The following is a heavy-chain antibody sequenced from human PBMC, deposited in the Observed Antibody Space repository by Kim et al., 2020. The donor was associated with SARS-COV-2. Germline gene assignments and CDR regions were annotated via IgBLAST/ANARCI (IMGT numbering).Heavy chain of an antibody. Sequence: GGSLRLSCEAFEFTFNSYWMNWVRQAPGKGPEWLANVNQDRREKHYVDSVKGRFTISRDNARNSLYLQMSSLRADDTAIYYCARDLGASGSLDFWGPGT. J-gene: IGHJ4*02. D-gene: IGHD3-10*01. V-gene: IGHV3-7*01. CDR2: VNQDRREK. CDR1: EFTFNSYW. CDR3: ARDLGASGSLDF.